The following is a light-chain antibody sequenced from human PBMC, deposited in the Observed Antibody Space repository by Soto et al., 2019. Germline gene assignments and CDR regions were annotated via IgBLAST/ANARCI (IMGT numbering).Light chain of an antibody. V-gene: IGLV2-8*01. CDR3: TSYVGSNIWV. Sequence: QSALTQPPSASGSPGQSVTISCTGTSSDVGAYKYVSWYQQYPGKAPKLMIYEVSKRPSGVPDRFSGSKSGNTASLTVSVLRAEDEGDYYCTSYVGSNIWVFGGGTKLTVL. CDR1: SSDVGAYKY. J-gene: IGLJ3*02. CDR2: EVS.